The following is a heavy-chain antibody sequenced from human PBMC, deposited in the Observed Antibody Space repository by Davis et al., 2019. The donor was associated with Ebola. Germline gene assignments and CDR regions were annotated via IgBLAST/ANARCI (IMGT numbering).Heavy chain of an antibody. CDR1: GFTFSSYE. D-gene: IGHD2-2*01. CDR2: ITNGGSTN. Sequence: GESLKISCAASGFTFSSYEMNWVRQAPGKGLEWLSYITNGGSTNSYADSAKGRFTVSRDNAKNSLFLQMNSLRAEDTAVYYCARELWGIVVVPAATKSPDYYGMDVWGQGTTVTVSS. CDR3: ARELWGIVVVPAATKSPDYYGMDV. J-gene: IGHJ6*02. V-gene: IGHV3-48*03.